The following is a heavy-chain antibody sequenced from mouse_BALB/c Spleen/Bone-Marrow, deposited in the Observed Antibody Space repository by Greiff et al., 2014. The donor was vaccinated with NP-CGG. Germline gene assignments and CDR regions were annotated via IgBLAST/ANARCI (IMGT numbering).Heavy chain of an antibody. CDR3: ARAITDAMDY. CDR2: LNSGSGDT. V-gene: IGHV1-54*01. Sequence: VKLVESGAELVRPGPSVKVSCKGSGYAFTSYLIEWVKQRPGRGLEWIGVLNSGSGDTKYNETLKGKTTLTADKSSSTAYMQLSSLTSDDSAVYFCARAITDAMDYWGQGTSVTVSA. D-gene: IGHD2-4*01. CDR1: GYAFTSYL. J-gene: IGHJ4*01.